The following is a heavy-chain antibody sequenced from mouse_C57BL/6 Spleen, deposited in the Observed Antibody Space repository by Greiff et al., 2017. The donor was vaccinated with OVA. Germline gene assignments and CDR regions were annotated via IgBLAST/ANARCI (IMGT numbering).Heavy chain of an antibody. CDR1: GFTFSSYA. Sequence: EVQVVESGGGLVKPGGSLKLSCAASGFTFSSYAMSWVRQTPEKRLEWVATISDGGSYTYYPDNVKGRFTISRDNAKNNLYLQMSQLKSEDTAMYYCARDRGTTNAMDYWGQGTSVTVSS. J-gene: IGHJ4*01. CDR2: ISDGGSYT. D-gene: IGHD2-14*01. V-gene: IGHV5-4*01. CDR3: ARDRGTTNAMDY.